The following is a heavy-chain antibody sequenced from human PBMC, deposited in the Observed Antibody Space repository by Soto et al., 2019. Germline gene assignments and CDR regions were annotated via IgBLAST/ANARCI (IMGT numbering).Heavy chain of an antibody. CDR1: GYTFSNYC. D-gene: IGHD6-13*01. J-gene: IGHJ6*02. CDR2: INAGNGNT. CDR3: ARRSSSWDRYYGMDG. Sequence: ASVKVSCKASGYTFSNYCIHWVRQAPGQRLEWMGLINAGNGNTKYSQKFQGRVTMTRDTSTSTVYMELSSLRSEDTAVYYCARRSSSWDRYYGMDGWGQGTTVTGSS. V-gene: IGHV1-3*01.